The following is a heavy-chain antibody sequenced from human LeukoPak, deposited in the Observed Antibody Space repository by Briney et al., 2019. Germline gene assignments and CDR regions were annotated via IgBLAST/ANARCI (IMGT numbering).Heavy chain of an antibody. CDR1: GFTFDDYA. V-gene: IGHV3-43*02. CDR3: AKGGYYYGSGNYKS. CDR2: ISGDADTT. Sequence: GGSLRLSYAASGFTFDDYAMHWVRQAPGKGLEWVSLISGDADTTYYADSVKGRFTISRDNSKNSLYLQMNSLRTEDTALYYCAKGGYYYGSGNYKSWGQGTLVTVSS. J-gene: IGHJ5*02. D-gene: IGHD3-10*01.